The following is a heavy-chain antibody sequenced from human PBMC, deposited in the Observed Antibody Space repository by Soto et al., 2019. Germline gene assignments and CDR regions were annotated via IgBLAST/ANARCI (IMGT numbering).Heavy chain of an antibody. Sequence: SETLSLTCTVSGGSISSSSYYWGWIRQPPGKGLEWIGSIYYSGSTYYNPSLKSRVTISVDTSKNQFSLKLSSVTAADTAVYYCARRKLTLSGSLDYWGQGTLVTGLL. CDR3: ARRKLTLSGSLDY. CDR2: IYYSGST. D-gene: IGHD1-26*01. V-gene: IGHV4-39*01. J-gene: IGHJ4*02. CDR1: GGSISSSSYY.